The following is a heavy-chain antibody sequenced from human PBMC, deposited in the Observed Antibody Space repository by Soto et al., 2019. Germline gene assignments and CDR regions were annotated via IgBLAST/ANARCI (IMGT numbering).Heavy chain of an antibody. CDR2: IYAGDSDT. J-gene: IGHJ4*02. D-gene: IGHD6-6*01. CDR3: ARLQYAARSPSDY. V-gene: IGHV5-51*01. Sequence: SLKISCQASGYSFSNHWIGWVRQMPGKGLEWMGIIYAGDSDTRYSPSFQGQVTFSVDKSINTAYLQWSSPKASDTAIYYCARLQYAARSPSDYWGQGTLVTVSS. CDR1: GYSFSNHW.